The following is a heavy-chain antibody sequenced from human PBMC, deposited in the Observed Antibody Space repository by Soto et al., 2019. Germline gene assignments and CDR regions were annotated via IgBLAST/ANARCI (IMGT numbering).Heavy chain of an antibody. CDR2: IHSSSRYI. Sequence: EVPLVESGGGQVKPGGSLRLSCAASGFSFSTYSMNWVRQAPGKGLEWVSSIHSSSRYIYYADSVKGRFTISRDHAKNSLFRQMSSLRAEDTAVYYCARGSQNFWMREDAFDIWGQGTMVSVSS. CDR1: GFSFSTYS. V-gene: IGHV3-21*01. CDR3: ARGSQNFWMREDAFDI. D-gene: IGHD3-3*01. J-gene: IGHJ3*02.